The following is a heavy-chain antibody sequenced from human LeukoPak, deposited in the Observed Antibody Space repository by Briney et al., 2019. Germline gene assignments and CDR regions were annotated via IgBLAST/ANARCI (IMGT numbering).Heavy chain of an antibody. D-gene: IGHD2-21*02. J-gene: IGHJ4*02. V-gene: IGHV1-3*01. Sequence: GASVKVSCKASGYTFTSYAMHWVRQAPGQRLEWMGWINAGNGNTKYSQKFQGRVTITRDTSASTAYMELSSLRSEDTAVYYCARVHLAYCGGDCYSGFDYWGQGTLVTVSS. CDR1: GYTFTSYA. CDR2: INAGNGNT. CDR3: ARVHLAYCGGDCYSGFDY.